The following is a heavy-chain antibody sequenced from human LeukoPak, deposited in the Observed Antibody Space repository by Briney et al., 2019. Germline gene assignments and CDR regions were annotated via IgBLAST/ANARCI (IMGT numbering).Heavy chain of an antibody. CDR3: ARGVGYSSSWRFDY. Sequence: ASVKVSCKASGYTFTSYYMHWVGQAPGQGLEWMGWINPNSGGTNNAQKFQGRVTMTRDTSIGTAYMELSRLRSDDTAVYYCARGVGYSSSWRFDYWGQGTLVTVSS. CDR1: GYTFTSYY. J-gene: IGHJ4*02. CDR2: INPNSGGT. D-gene: IGHD6-13*01. V-gene: IGHV1-2*02.